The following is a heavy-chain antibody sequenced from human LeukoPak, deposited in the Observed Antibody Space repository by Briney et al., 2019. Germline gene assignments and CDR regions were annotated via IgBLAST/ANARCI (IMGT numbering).Heavy chain of an antibody. CDR3: ARVSVLRYFDWPKQRDYYYMDV. Sequence: PGGSLRLSCAASGFTLDDYGMSWVRHAPGKGLEWVCGINWNGGSIVYADSVKGRFTISRDNAKNSLYLQMNSLRAEDTALYYCARVSVLRYFDWPKQRDYYYMDVWGKGTTVTVSS. J-gene: IGHJ6*03. D-gene: IGHD3-9*01. CDR1: GFTLDDYG. CDR2: INWNGGSI. V-gene: IGHV3-20*04.